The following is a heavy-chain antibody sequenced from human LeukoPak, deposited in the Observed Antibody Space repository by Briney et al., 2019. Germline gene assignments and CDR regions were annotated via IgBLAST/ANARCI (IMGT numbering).Heavy chain of an antibody. V-gene: IGHV4-30-2*01. CDR2: IYHSGST. CDR1: GGSISSGGYY. D-gene: IGHD6-6*01. J-gene: IGHJ4*02. CDR3: AGDRSGGELVGFDY. Sequence: SQTLSLTCTVSGGSISSGGYYWSWIRQPPGKGLEWIGYIYHSGSTYYNPSLKSRVTISVDRSKNQSSLKLSSVTAADTAVYYCAGDRSGGELVGFDYWGQGTLVTVSS.